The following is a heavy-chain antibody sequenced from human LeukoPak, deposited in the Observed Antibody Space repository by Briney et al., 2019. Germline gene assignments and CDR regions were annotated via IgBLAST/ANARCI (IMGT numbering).Heavy chain of an antibody. J-gene: IGHJ4*02. D-gene: IGHD6-19*01. CDR2: IYHSGST. Sequence: SQTLSLTCTVSGGSISSGDYYWSWIRQPPGKGLEWIGSIYHSGSTYYNPSLKSRVTISVDTSKNQFSLKLSSVTAADTAVYYCAHGGYSSGWYGELIDYWGQGTLVTVSS. V-gene: IGHV4-30-2*03. CDR1: GGSISSGDYY. CDR3: AHGGYSSGWYGELIDY.